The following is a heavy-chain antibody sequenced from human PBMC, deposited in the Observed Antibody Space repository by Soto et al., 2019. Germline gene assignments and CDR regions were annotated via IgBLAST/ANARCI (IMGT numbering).Heavy chain of an antibody. J-gene: IGHJ4*02. Sequence: SETLSLTCTVSGGSISSVDYYWSWIRQPPGKGLEWIGYIYYSGSTYYNPSLKSRLTISVDTSKNQFSLRLSSVTAADTAVYYFIRTPTSVPTYYIDYWVKGTLVTIS. D-gene: IGHD4-17*01. CDR2: IYYSGST. CDR1: GGSISSVDYY. V-gene: IGHV4-30-4*01. CDR3: IRTPTSVPTYYIDY.